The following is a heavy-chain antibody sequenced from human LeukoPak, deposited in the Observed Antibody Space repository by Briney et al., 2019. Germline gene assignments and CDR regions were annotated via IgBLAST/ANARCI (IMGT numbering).Heavy chain of an antibody. J-gene: IGHJ4*02. V-gene: IGHV3-74*01. D-gene: IGHD3-10*01. CDR3: ATDSYVSGSYYRLFY. CDR1: GFTFSNYW. Sequence: GGSLRLSCVASGFTFSNYWMHWVRQAPGKGLVWVSGINSDGGTTTYADSVKGRFTISRDNAKNTLYLQMNNLRAEDTAIYYCATDSYVSGSYYRLFYWGQGTLVTVSS. CDR2: INSDGGTT.